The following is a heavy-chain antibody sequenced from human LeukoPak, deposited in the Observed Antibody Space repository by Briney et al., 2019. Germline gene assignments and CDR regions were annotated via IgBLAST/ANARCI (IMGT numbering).Heavy chain of an antibody. CDR1: GGSISSGSYY. Sequence: SQTLSLTCTVSGGSISSGSYYWSWIRQPAGKGLEWIGRIYTSGSTNYNASLKSRVTISVDRSKNQFSLKLSSVSAADTAVYYCARDLWFGAGRVFDIWGQGRMVTVSS. J-gene: IGHJ3*02. V-gene: IGHV4-61*02. D-gene: IGHD3-10*01. CDR3: ARDLWFGAGRVFDI. CDR2: IYTSGST.